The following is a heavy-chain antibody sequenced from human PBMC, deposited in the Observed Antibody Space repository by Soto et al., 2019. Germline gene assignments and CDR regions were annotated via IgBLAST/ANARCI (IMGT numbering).Heavy chain of an antibody. CDR3: ARDSWVGCSGGSCPPYMDV. CDR1: GGSISSYY. J-gene: IGHJ6*03. CDR2: IYYSGST. D-gene: IGHD2-15*01. Sequence: SETLSLTCTVSGGSISSYYWSWIRQPPGKGLEWIGYIYYSGSTNYNPSLKSRVTISVDTSKNQFSLKLSSVTAADTAVYYCARDSWVGCSGGSCPPYMDVWGKGTTVTVSS. V-gene: IGHV4-59*01.